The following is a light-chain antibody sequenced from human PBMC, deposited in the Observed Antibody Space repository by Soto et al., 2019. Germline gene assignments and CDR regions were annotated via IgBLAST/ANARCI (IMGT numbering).Light chain of an antibody. J-gene: IGLJ1*01. CDR2: GNS. V-gene: IGLV2-14*03. CDR1: SSDVGGYNY. CDR3: QSYDNSLSVYV. Sequence: QSALTQPASVSGSPGQSTTISCTGTSSDVGGYNYVSWYQQQSGKAPKLLIYGNSNRPSGVPDRFSGSKSGTSASLAITGLQAEDEADYYCQSYDNSLSVYVFGTGTKVTVL.